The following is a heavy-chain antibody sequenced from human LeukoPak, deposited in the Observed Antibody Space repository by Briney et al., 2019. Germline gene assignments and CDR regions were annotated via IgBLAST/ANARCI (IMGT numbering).Heavy chain of an antibody. D-gene: IGHD1-1*01. CDR3: ARDLAGTTSEYFFYYYMDV. J-gene: IGHJ6*03. V-gene: IGHV4-4*07. CDR1: GGSISSYY. CDR2: IYTSGNS. Sequence: PSETLSLTCTVSGGSISSYYWSWIRQPAGKGLEWIGRIYTSGNSNYNPSLKSRVTMSVDTSKNQFSLKLSSVTAADTAVYYCARDLAGTTSEYFFYYYMDVWGKGTTVTISS.